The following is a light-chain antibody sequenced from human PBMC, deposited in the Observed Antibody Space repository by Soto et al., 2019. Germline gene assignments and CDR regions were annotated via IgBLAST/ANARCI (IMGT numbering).Light chain of an antibody. CDR2: EDN. Sequence: NFMLTQPHSLSESPGKTVTISCTRSGGGIASNYVQWYQQRPGSAPTTVIYEDNHRPSGIPDRFSGSIDRSSNSASLTISGLKTEDEADYYCQSYDSDRYVVFGGGTQLNVL. V-gene: IGLV6-57*03. CDR3: QSYDSDRYVV. CDR1: GGGIASNY. J-gene: IGLJ2*01.